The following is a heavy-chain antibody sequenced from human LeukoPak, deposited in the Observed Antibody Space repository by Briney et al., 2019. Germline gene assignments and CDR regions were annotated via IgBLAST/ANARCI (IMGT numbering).Heavy chain of an antibody. CDR2: IYHSGST. CDR3: AREEDSYGYFDFDY. Sequence: SETLSLTCTVSGYSISSGYYWGWIRQPRGKELVWIGSIYHSGSTYYNPSLKSRVTISVDTSKNQFSLKLSSVTAADTAVYYCAREEDSYGYFDFDYWGQGTLVTVSS. D-gene: IGHD5-18*01. V-gene: IGHV4-38-2*02. CDR1: GYSISSGYY. J-gene: IGHJ4*02.